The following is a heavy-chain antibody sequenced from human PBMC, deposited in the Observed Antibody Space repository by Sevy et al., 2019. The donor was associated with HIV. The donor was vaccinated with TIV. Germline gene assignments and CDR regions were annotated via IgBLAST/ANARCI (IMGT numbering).Heavy chain of an antibody. D-gene: IGHD3-22*01. CDR3: ARDRYYDASGYYYYYYGMDV. CDR2: IYSDGRT. Sequence: GGSLRLSCAASGLSVSDNYMNWVRQAPGKGLELVSVIYSDGRTYYPDSVKGRFSISRDNSKNTLYLRMKSLRPEDTGVYYCARDRYYDASGYYYYYYGMDVWGQGTTVTVSS. CDR1: GLSVSDNY. J-gene: IGHJ6*02. V-gene: IGHV3-66*01.